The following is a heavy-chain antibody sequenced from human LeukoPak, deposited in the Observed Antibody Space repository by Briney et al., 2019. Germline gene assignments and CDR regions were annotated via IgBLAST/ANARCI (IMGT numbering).Heavy chain of an antibody. V-gene: IGHV3-23*05. CDR2: ILTSGTT. CDR1: GFSLSGYA. J-gene: IGHJ5*02. CDR3: AKDLTYGDGRWEFVP. D-gene: IGHD4-17*01. Sequence: PGGSLRLSCVASGFSLSGYAMSWVRQAPGKGPERVSGILTSGTTYYSDSVKGRFTISRDSSKNTLYLQMNSLRSEDTAMYSCAKDLTYGDGRWEFVPWGQGTLVTVSS.